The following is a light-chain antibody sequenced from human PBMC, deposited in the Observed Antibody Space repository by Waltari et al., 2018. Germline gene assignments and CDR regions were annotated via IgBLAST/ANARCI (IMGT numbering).Light chain of an antibody. Sequence: QSALTQPASVSGSPVQSITISCTGTSSDVGGYNYVSWYQQHPGKAPTLMIYDVSNRPAGVSIRFSGSKSGNTASLSISGLQAEDEADYYCSSYIITSTPVVFGEGTKRTVL. CDR2: DVS. CDR3: SSYIITSTPVV. J-gene: IGLJ2*01. CDR1: SSDVGGYNY. V-gene: IGLV2-14*03.